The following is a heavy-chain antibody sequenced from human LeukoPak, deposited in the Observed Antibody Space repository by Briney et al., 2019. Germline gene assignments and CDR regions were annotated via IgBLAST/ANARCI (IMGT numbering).Heavy chain of an antibody. Sequence: GASVKVSCKVSGYTLTKLSMHWVRQAPGKGLEWRGGFDPEDGETIYAQKFQGRVTMTEDTSTDTAYMELSSLRSEDTAVYYCATGYYYGSGSYYNPPLGYWGQGTLVTVSS. J-gene: IGHJ4*02. V-gene: IGHV1-24*01. CDR3: ATGYYYGSGSYYNPPLGY. D-gene: IGHD3-10*01. CDR2: FDPEDGET. CDR1: GYTLTKLS.